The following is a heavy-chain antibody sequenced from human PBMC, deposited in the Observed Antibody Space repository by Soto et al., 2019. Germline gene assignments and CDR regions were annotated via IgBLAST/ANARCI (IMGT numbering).Heavy chain of an antibody. CDR2: IYPGDSDT. CDR1: GYSFTSYW. J-gene: IGHJ4*02. CDR3: ARLYYDFWSGYSYYFDY. Sequence: PGESLKISCKGSGYSFTSYWIGWVRQMPGKGLEWMGIIYPGDSDTRYSPSFQGQVTISADKSISTAYLQWSSLKASDTAMYYCARLYYDFWSGYSYYFDYWGQGTLVTAPQ. D-gene: IGHD3-3*01. V-gene: IGHV5-51*01.